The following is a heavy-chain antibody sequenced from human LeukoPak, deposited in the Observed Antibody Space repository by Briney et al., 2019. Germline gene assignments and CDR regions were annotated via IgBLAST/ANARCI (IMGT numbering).Heavy chain of an antibody. CDR1: GGSISSSY. CDR3: ASLGESSDYYWHFQH. V-gene: IGHV4-59*01. J-gene: IGHJ1*01. CDR2: IYYSGST. D-gene: IGHD3-22*01. Sequence: KPSETLSLTCTVSGGSISSSYWSWIRQPPGKGLEWIGYIYYSGSTKYNPSLKSRVTISVDTSKNQFSLKLSSVTAADTAVYYCASLGESSDYYWHFQHWGQGTLITVSS.